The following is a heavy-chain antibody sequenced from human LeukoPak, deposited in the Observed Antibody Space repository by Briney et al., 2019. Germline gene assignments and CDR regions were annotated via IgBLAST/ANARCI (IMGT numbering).Heavy chain of an antibody. D-gene: IGHD2-2*01. CDR1: GFTFSSYW. V-gene: IGHV3-7*03. J-gene: IGHJ6*04. CDR2: IKQDGSEK. Sequence: GGSLRLSCAASGFTFSSYWMSWVRQAPGKGLEWAANIKQDGSEKYYVDSVKGRFTISRDNAKNSLYLQMNSLRAEDTAVYYCASRRYCSSTSCYYYYYGMDVWGKGTTVTVSS. CDR3: ASRRYCSSTSCYYYYYGMDV.